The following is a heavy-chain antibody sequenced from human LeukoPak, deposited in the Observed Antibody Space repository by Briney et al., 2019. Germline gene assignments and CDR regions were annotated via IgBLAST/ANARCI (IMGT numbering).Heavy chain of an antibody. V-gene: IGHV3-11*01. CDR2: ITYTGNEV. D-gene: IGHD6-19*01. CDR3: ARGIAVAAS. Sequence: PGGSLRLSCAASGFTFSDYYMSWIRQAPGKGLEWLSYITYTGNEVHYADSVKGRFTISRDNAKNLLYLQMNSLTAEDTAVYYCARGIAVAASWGQGTLVTVSS. CDR1: GFTFSDYY. J-gene: IGHJ5*02.